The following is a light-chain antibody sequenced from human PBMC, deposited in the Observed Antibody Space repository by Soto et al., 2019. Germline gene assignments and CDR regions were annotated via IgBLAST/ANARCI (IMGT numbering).Light chain of an antibody. J-gene: IGKJ3*01. CDR3: QQYDNLPLFT. Sequence: DIPMTPSPSSLSASVGARVTITCQASQDISNYLNWYQQKPGKAPKSLIYDASNLETGVPSRFSGSGSGTDFTFTISSLQPEDIATYYCQQYDNLPLFTFGPGTKVDIK. V-gene: IGKV1-33*01. CDR2: DAS. CDR1: QDISNY.